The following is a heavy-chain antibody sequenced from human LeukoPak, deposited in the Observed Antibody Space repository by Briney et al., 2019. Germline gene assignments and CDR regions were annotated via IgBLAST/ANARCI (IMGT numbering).Heavy chain of an antibody. J-gene: IGHJ5*02. CDR1: GYSIIRGYF. CDR2: IYHSEKT. V-gene: IGHV4-38-2*01. Sequence: SETLSLTCDVSGYSIIRGYFWGWIRQPPGKGLEYIGSIYHSEKTYYNPSLKSRVTISVDTSKNQFSLKLSSVTAADTAVYYCARHGMIPAAVMSDNWFDPWGQGTLVTVSS. CDR3: ARHGMIPAAVMSDNWFDP. D-gene: IGHD2-2*01.